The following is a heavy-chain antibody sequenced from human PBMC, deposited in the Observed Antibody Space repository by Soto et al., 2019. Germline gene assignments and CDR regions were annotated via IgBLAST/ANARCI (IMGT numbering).Heavy chain of an antibody. Sequence: SXTLSLTCTVSGGSMSSYYWSWIRQPPVKGLEWIGYIYYSGSTNYNPSLKSRVTISVDTSKNQFSLKLSSVTAADTAVYYCARSTVIDAFDIWGQGTMVTVSS. CDR2: IYYSGST. CDR3: ARSTVIDAFDI. CDR1: GGSMSSYY. J-gene: IGHJ3*02. D-gene: IGHD4-17*01. V-gene: IGHV4-59*01.